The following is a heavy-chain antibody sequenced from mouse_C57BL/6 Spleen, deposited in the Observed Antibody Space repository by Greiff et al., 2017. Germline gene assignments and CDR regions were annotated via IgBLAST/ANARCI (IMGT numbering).Heavy chain of an antibody. V-gene: IGHV1-82*01. Sequence: QVQLQQSGPELVKPGASVKISCKASGYAFSSSWMNWVKQRPGKGLEWIGRIYPGDGDTNYNGKFKGKATLTADKSSSTAYMQLSSLTSEDSAVYFCARNDYGNYGYFDYWGRGTTLTVSS. D-gene: IGHD2-1*01. J-gene: IGHJ2*01. CDR3: ARNDYGNYGYFDY. CDR2: IYPGDGDT. CDR1: GYAFSSSW.